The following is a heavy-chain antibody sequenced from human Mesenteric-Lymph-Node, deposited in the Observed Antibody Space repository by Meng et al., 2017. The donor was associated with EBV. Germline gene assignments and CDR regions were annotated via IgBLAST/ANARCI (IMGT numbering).Heavy chain of an antibody. CDR1: GGSVSSGTYY. CDR2: IYYSGST. J-gene: IGHJ4*02. V-gene: IGHV4-61*01. Sequence: QVQLQEAGPGLVKPSETLSLTCTVSGGSVSSGTYYWSWIRQPPGKGLEWIGYIYYSGSTNYNPSLKSRVTISLDTSKNQFSLTLTYVTAADTAVYYCASQGYYDSGAWGDYFDYWGQGSLVTVSS. CDR3: ASQGYYDSGAWGDYFDY. D-gene: IGHD3-22*01.